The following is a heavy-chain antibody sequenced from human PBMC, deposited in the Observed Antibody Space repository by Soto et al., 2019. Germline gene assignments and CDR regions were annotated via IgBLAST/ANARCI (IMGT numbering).Heavy chain of an antibody. CDR2: ISGSGGST. V-gene: IGHV3-23*01. Sequence: GSLRLSCAASGFTFSSYAMSWVRQAPGKGLEWVSAISGSGGSTYYADSVKGRFTISRDNSKNTLYLQMNSLRAEDTAVYYCAKSPYSSSWYLLWGQGTLVTVSS. CDR1: GFTFSSYA. D-gene: IGHD6-13*01. CDR3: AKSPYSSSWYLL. J-gene: IGHJ4*02.